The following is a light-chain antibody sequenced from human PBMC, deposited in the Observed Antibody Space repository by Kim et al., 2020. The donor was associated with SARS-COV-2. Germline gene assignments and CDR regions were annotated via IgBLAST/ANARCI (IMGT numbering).Light chain of an antibody. J-gene: IGKJ2*01. CDR2: WAS. Sequence: DIVMTQSPDSLAVSLGERATINCKSSQSVLYSSNNKNYLAWYQQKPGQPPKLLIYWASTRESGVPDQFSGSGSGTDFTLTISSLQAEDVAVYYCQQYWAFGQGTKLEI. CDR1: QSVLYSSNNKNY. V-gene: IGKV4-1*01. CDR3: QQYWA.